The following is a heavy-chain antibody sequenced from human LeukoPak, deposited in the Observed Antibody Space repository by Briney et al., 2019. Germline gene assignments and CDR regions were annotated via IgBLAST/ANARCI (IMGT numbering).Heavy chain of an antibody. CDR1: GYSFTSYW. CDR3: ASQFGGRYCSGGSCYSGYYGMDV. Sequence: GESLKISCKGSGYSFTSYWIGWVRQMPGKGLEWMGIIYPGDSDTRYSPSFQGQVTISADKSISTAYLQWSSLKASDTAMYYCASQFGGRYCSGGSCYSGYYGMDVWGQDTTVTVSS. J-gene: IGHJ6*01. CDR2: IYPGDSDT. V-gene: IGHV5-51*01. D-gene: IGHD2-15*01.